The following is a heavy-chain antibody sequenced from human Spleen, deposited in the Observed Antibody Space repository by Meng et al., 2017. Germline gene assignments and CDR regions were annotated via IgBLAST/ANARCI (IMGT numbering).Heavy chain of an antibody. Sequence: GESLKISCAASGFTFSSYAMSWVRQAPGKGLEWVSAISGSGGSTYYADSVKGRFTISRDNSKNTLYLQMNSLRAEDTAVYYCAKEGVSGYYYGGGIDYFAYWGQGNLVNVSS. V-gene: IGHV3-23*01. CDR2: ISGSGGST. J-gene: IGHJ4*02. CDR1: GFTFSSYA. CDR3: AKEGVSGYYYGGGIDYFAY. D-gene: IGHD3-22*01.